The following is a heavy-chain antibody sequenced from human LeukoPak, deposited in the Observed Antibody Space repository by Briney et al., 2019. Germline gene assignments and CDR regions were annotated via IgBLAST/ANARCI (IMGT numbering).Heavy chain of an antibody. CDR2: IKPHTGGT. J-gene: IGHJ4*02. CDR1: VYILSDYY. D-gene: IGHD3-10*01. Sequence: ASVNVSFKSSVYILSDYYLHCVRQVPSQGLEWMGWIKPHTGGTKYAQKFQGRVTMTRGTSISTAYMELSRLPSDDTAIYYCARDGDGRINFDCWGQGTLVTVSS. CDR3: ARDGDGRINFDC. V-gene: IGHV1-2*02.